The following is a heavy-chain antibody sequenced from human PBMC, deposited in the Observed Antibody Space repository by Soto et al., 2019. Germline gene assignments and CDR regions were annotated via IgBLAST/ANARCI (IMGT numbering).Heavy chain of an antibody. V-gene: IGHV3-48*01. CDR3: ARFDGTYYFDY. Sequence: GGSLRLSCAASGFTFSSYSMNWVRQAPGKGLEWVSYISSSSSTIYYADSVKGRFTISRDNAKNSLYLQMNSLRAEDTAVYYCARFDGTYYFDYWGQGTLVTVSS. CDR1: GFTFSSYS. CDR2: ISSSSSTI. J-gene: IGHJ4*02.